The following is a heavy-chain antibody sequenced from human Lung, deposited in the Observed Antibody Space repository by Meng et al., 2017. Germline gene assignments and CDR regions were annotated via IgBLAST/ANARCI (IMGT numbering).Heavy chain of an antibody. CDR3: ARDGTGLAARSASGY. D-gene: IGHD6-6*01. Sequence: QVQLGQAGGEVKKPGAEGKGACKASGYTFTSYGISWGRQAPGQGLEWMGWISAYNGNTNYAQKLQGRVTMTTDTSTSTAYMELRSLRSDDTAVYYCARDGTGLAARSASGYWGQGTLVTVSS. V-gene: IGHV1-18*01. CDR1: GYTFTSYG. CDR2: ISAYNGNT. J-gene: IGHJ4*02.